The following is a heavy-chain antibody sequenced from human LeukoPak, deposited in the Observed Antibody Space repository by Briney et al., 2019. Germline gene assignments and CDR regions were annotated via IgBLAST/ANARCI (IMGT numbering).Heavy chain of an antibody. V-gene: IGHV3-74*01. D-gene: IGHD1/OR15-1a*01. CDR2: INNDGSIT. J-gene: IGHJ3*02. CDR1: EFTISRYW. CDR3: ARGWNTTPRSGFDI. Sequence: GSLRLSCAASEFTISRYWMHWVRQAPGKGLVWVSNINNDGSITTYADSVKGRFTISRDNVKNTLFLQMNSLGAEDTALYYCARGWNTTPRSGFDIWGLGTMVTVSS.